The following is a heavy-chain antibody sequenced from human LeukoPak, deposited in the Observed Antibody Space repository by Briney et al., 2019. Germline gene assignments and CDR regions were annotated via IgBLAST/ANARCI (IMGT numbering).Heavy chain of an antibody. V-gene: IGHV3-7*01. CDR3: ARDDYGGTGY. Sequence: GGSPRLSCAASGFTFSNYWMSWVRQAPGKGLEWVANIKPDGSEKYYVDSVKGRFTISRDNAKNSLYLQMNSLRAEDTAVYYCARDDYGGTGYWGQGTLVTVSS. CDR2: IKPDGSEK. CDR1: GFTFSNYW. J-gene: IGHJ4*02. D-gene: IGHD4/OR15-4a*01.